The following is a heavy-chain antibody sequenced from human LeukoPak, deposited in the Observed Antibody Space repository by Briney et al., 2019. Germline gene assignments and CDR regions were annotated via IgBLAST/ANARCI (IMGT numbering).Heavy chain of an antibody. Sequence: SETLSLTCTVSGYSISSGYYWGWIRQPPGKGLEWIGSIYHSGSTYYNPSLKSRVTISVDTSKNQFSLKLSSVTAADTAVYYCARVQIAARPDAFDIWGQGTMVTVSS. CDR1: GYSISSGYY. V-gene: IGHV4-38-2*02. D-gene: IGHD6-6*01. J-gene: IGHJ3*02. CDR3: ARVQIAARPDAFDI. CDR2: IYHSGST.